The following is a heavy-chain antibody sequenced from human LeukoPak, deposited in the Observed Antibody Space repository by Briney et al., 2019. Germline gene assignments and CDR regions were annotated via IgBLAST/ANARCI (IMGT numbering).Heavy chain of an antibody. Sequence: SETLSLTCTVSGGSISSGGYYWSWIRQHPGKGLEGIGYIYYSGSTYYNPSLKSRVTISVDTSKNQCSLRLSSVTAAATAVYYCARAVKYYDSSGYYDWGQGTLVTVSS. J-gene: IGHJ4*02. CDR2: IYYSGST. D-gene: IGHD3-22*01. CDR1: GGSISSGGYY. V-gene: IGHV4-31*03. CDR3: ARAVKYYDSSGYYD.